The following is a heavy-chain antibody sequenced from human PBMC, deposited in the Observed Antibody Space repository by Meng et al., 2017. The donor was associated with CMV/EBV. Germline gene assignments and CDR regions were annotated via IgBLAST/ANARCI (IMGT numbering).Heavy chain of an antibody. V-gene: IGHV3-23*01. CDR2: ISASGGTT. D-gene: IGHD3-22*01. CDR1: GFTFNSYA. CDR3: ARTDYYDGTGYYS. Sequence: GGSLKISCAASGFTFNSYAMSWVRQAPGKGLEWVSVISASGGTTYYSDSVRGRVTVSRDNSKDTLYLHMTSLRAEDTAVYYCARTDYYDGTGYYSWGQGTLVTVSS. J-gene: IGHJ4*02.